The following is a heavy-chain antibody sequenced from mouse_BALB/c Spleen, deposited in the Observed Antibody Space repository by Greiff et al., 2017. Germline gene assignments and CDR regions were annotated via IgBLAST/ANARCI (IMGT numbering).Heavy chain of an antibody. Sequence: EVKLVESGGDLVKPGGSLKLSCAASGFTFSSYGMSWVRQTPDKRLEWVATISSGGSYTYYPDSVKGRFTISRENAKNTMYLQMSSLKSEDTAMYYCAKRVRQGYFDDWGKGTTLTVSS. CDR2: ISSGGSYT. J-gene: IGHJ2*01. V-gene: IGHV5-6*02. CDR1: GFTFSSYG. CDR3: AKRVRQGYFDD. D-gene: IGHD2-14*01.